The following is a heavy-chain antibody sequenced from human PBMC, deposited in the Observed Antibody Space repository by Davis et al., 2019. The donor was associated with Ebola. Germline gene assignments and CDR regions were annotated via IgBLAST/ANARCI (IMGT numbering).Heavy chain of an antibody. D-gene: IGHD3-3*01. J-gene: IGHJ6*02. CDR2: ISAYNGNT. V-gene: IGHV1-18*01. Sequence: ASVKVSCKASGGTFSSYAISWVRQAPGQGLEWMGWISAYNGNTNYAQKLQGRVTMTTDTSTSTAYMELRSLRSDDTAVYYCARESDYDFWSGYQRNYYGMDVWGQGTTVTVSS. CDR3: ARESDYDFWSGYQRNYYGMDV. CDR1: GGTFSSYA.